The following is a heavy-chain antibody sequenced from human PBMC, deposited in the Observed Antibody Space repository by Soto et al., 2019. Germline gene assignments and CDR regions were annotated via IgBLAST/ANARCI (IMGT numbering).Heavy chain of an antibody. CDR3: ARSLGATEAPDAFDI. J-gene: IGHJ3*02. D-gene: IGHD1-26*01. V-gene: IGHV3-66*01. CDR1: GFTVSSNY. CDR2: IYSGGST. Sequence: PGGSLRLSCAASGFTVSSNYMSWVRQAPGKGLEWVSVIYSGGSTYYADSVKGRFTISRDNSKNTLYLQMNSLRAEDTAVYYCARSLGATEAPDAFDIWGQGTMVTVSS.